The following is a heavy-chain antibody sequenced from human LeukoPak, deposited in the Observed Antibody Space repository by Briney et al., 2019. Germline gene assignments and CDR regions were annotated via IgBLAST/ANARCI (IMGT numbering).Heavy chain of an antibody. D-gene: IGHD2-2*02. Sequence: PGGSLRLSCAASGFTFSSYSMNWVCQAPGKGLEWVSSISSSSSYIYYADSVKGRFTISRDNAKNSLYLQMNSLRAEDTAVYYCARDAYCISASCYTGYFQHWGQGTLVTVSS. CDR3: ARDAYCISASCYTGYFQH. J-gene: IGHJ1*01. CDR2: ISSSSSYI. V-gene: IGHV3-21*01. CDR1: GFTFSSYS.